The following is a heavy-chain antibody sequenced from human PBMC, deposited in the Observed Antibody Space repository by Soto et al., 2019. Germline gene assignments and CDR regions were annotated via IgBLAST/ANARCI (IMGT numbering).Heavy chain of an antibody. CDR2: IIPIFGTA. D-gene: IGHD3-22*01. CDR3: ARDVDDSSGYYYRYFQH. V-gene: IGHV1-69*13. Sequence: SVKISCKASGGTFSSYAISWVRQAPGQGLEWMGGIIPIFGTANYAQKFQGRVTITADESTSTAYMELSSLRSEDTAVYYCARDVDDSSGYYYRYFQHWGQGTLVTVSS. J-gene: IGHJ1*01. CDR1: GGTFSSYA.